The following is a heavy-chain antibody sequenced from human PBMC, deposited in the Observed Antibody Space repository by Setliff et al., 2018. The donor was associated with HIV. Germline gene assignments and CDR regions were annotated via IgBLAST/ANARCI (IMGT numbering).Heavy chain of an antibody. J-gene: IGHJ4*02. CDR1: GYYISSGYY. V-gene: IGHV4-38-2*01. D-gene: IGHD5-12*01. CDR3: ARMYSGYDWSPAGARTRYFDY. CDR2: IYHSGST. Sequence: SATLSLTCAVSGYYISSGYYWGWIRQPPGKGLEWIGSIYHSGSTYYNPSLKSRVTISVDTSKNQFSLKLSSVTAADTAVYYCARMYSGYDWSPAGARTRYFDYWGQGTLVTVSS.